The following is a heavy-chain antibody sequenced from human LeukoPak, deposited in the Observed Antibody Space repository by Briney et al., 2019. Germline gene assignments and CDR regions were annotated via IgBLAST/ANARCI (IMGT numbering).Heavy chain of an antibody. D-gene: IGHD6-19*01. Sequence: ASVKVSCKASGYTFTSYGISWVRQAPGQGLEWMGWISAYNGNTNYAQKLQGRVTMTTDTSTSTAYMELRSLRSDDTAVYYCARVPIAVAGTWDPYYFDYWGQGTLVTVSS. CDR2: ISAYNGNT. CDR1: GYTFTSYG. V-gene: IGHV1-18*01. J-gene: IGHJ4*02. CDR3: ARVPIAVAGTWDPYYFDY.